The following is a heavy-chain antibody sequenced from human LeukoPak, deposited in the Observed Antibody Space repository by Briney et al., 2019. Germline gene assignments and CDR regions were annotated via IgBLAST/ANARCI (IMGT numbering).Heavy chain of an antibody. CDR3: ARVGIRGVTPTYFDY. J-gene: IGHJ4*02. CDR2: IKQDGSEK. Sequence: GGSLRLSCAASGFTFSRDWMSWVRQAPGKGLEWVANIKQDGSEKNYVDSVKGRFTISRDNAKNSLYLQMNSLRVEDTAVYYCARVGIRGVTPTYFDYWGQGTLVTVSS. V-gene: IGHV3-7*01. D-gene: IGHD3-10*01. CDR1: GFTFSRDW.